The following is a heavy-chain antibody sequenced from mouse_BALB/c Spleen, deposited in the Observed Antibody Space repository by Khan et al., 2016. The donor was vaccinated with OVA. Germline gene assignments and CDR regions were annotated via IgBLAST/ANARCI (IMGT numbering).Heavy chain of an antibody. CDR1: GFSLSDYG. Sequence: QVQLKQSGPGLVAPSQNLSITCTVSGFSLSDYGVSWIRQTPGKGLEWLGVIWGGGSTYYNSALRSRLNISKDNSKSQVFLKMTSLQSDDSAMFYCAKGVWAHYYTLDYWGQGTSVTVSS. CDR2: IWGGGST. J-gene: IGHJ4*01. V-gene: IGHV2-6-5*01. CDR3: AKGVWAHYYTLDY.